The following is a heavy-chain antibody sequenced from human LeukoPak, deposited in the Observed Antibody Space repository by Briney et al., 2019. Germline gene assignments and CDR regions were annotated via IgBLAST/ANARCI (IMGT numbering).Heavy chain of an antibody. CDR3: ASFLYDFWSGLGY. Sequence: ASVKVSCKASGYTFTGYYMHWVRQAPGQGLEWMGWINPNSGGTNYAQKFQGRVTMTRDTSISTAYMELSRLRSDDTVVYYCASFLYDFWSGLGYWGQGTLVTVSS. CDR2: INPNSGGT. D-gene: IGHD3-3*01. J-gene: IGHJ4*02. CDR1: GYTFTGYY. V-gene: IGHV1-2*02.